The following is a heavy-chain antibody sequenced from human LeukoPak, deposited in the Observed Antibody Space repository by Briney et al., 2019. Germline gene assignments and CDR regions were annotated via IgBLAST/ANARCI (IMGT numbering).Heavy chain of an antibody. Sequence: SETLSLTCTVSGGSISSYYWSWIRQPPGKGLEWIGYIYYSGSTNYNPSLKSRVTISVDTSKNQFSLKLSSVTAADTAVYYCARDGYNNDAFDIWGQGTMVTVSS. J-gene: IGHJ3*02. CDR1: GGSISSYY. CDR2: IYYSGST. CDR3: ARDGYNNDAFDI. D-gene: IGHD5-24*01. V-gene: IGHV4-59*01.